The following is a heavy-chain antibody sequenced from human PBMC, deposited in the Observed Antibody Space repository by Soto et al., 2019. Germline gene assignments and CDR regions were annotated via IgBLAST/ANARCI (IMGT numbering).Heavy chain of an antibody. CDR3: ASRQGGNLDRYYNMEV. Sequence: QVRLVQSEAEVKKPGSSVKVSCKASGGVFRTFSIYWVRQAPGQGLEWMGSIIPIFGTPNYAPRFQGRVTISADESTTTAYMEVTSLTSEDTAMYFCASRQGGNLDRYYNMEVWGQGTTVTVSS. CDR2: IIPIFGTP. V-gene: IGHV1-69*18. CDR1: GGVFRTFS. D-gene: IGHD4-4*01. J-gene: IGHJ6*02.